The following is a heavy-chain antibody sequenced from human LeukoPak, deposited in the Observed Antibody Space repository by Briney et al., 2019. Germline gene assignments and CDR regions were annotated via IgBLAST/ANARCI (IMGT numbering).Heavy chain of an antibody. D-gene: IGHD3-10*01. J-gene: IGHJ4*02. V-gene: IGHV3-21*01. CDR2: ISSSSSYI. CDR3: ARVYYYGSGSYYRVSYYFDY. Sequence: NTGGSLRLSCAASGFTFSSYSMNWVRQAPGKGLEWVSSISSSSSYIYYADSVKGRFTISRDNAKNSLYLQMNSLRAEDTAVYYCARVYYYGSGSYYRVSYYFDYWGQGTLVTVSS. CDR1: GFTFSSYS.